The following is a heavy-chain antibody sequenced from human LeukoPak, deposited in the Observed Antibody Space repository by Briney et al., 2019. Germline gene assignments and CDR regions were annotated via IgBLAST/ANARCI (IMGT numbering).Heavy chain of an antibody. V-gene: IGHV1-69*13. CDR3: ARGFLAAAGTLARGFDY. J-gene: IGHJ4*02. Sequence: ASVKVSCKASGGTFSSYAITWVRQAPGQGLEWMGGIIPIFSTADYAKKFQGRVTITADESTSTAYRRLSSLRSDDTAVAHCARGFLAAAGTLARGFDYWGPGTLVIVSS. D-gene: IGHD6-13*01. CDR1: GGTFSSYA. CDR2: IIPIFSTA.